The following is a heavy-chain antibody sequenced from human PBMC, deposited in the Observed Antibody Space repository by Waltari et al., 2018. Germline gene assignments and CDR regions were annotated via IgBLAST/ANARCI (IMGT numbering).Heavy chain of an antibody. CDR3: ARGDPSVYYTSHMDV. V-gene: IGHV1-2*02. Sequence: QVQLVQSGAEVKKPGASVMVSCKASGYNFTDNYMHWVRQAPGQGLGGMGWINPNNGGTNYAQKFQGRVTMTRDTSISTAFMDLSRLKSDDTAVYFCARGDPSVYYTSHMDVWGKGTTVTVSS. J-gene: IGHJ6*03. CDR1: GYNFTDNY. D-gene: IGHD3-3*01. CDR2: INPNNGGT.